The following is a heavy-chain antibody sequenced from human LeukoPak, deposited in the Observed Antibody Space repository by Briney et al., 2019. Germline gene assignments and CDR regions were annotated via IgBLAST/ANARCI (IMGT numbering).Heavy chain of an antibody. CDR3: ARGGGILEWLAHFDY. CDR2: MNPNSGNT. V-gene: IGHV1-8*01. D-gene: IGHD3-3*01. Sequence: GASVEVSCKASGYTFTSYDINWVRQATGQGLEWMGWMNPNSGNTGYAQKFQGRVTMTRNTSISTAYTELSSLRSEDTAVYYCARGGGILEWLAHFDYWGQGTLVTVSS. CDR1: GYTFTSYD. J-gene: IGHJ4*02.